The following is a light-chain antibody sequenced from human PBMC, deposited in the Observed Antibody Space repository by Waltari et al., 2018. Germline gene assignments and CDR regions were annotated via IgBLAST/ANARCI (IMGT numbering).Light chain of an antibody. J-gene: IGLJ3*02. Sequence: QSVLTQPPSASGTPGPRVTISCSGSSSNIGSDYVYWYQQHPGTAPKLLIYRDKQRPSGVPDRFSGSNSGTSASLAISGLRSEDEADYYCAAWDDSLSGWVFGGGTKLTVL. V-gene: IGLV1-47*01. CDR2: RDK. CDR1: SSNIGSDY. CDR3: AAWDDSLSGWV.